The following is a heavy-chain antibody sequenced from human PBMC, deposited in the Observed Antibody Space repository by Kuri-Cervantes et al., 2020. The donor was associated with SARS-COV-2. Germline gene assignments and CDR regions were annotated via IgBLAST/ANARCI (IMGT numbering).Heavy chain of an antibody. CDR3: ARLRMGDAFDI. CDR1: GYSISSGYY. Sequence: SKTRCLTCAVYGYSISSGYYLGWIRHPPGKGLEWIGSIYHSGSTYYNPSLKSRVTISVHKPKNQFPLKLNTVTAADTAVYYCARLRMGDAFDIWGQGTMVTVSS. V-gene: IGHV4-38-2*01. J-gene: IGHJ3*02. CDR2: IYHSGST.